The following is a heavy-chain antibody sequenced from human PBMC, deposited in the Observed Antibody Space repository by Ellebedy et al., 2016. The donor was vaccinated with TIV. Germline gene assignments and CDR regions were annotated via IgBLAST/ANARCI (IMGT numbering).Heavy chain of an antibody. Sequence: PGGSLRLSCAASGFTFSSYPMNWVRQAPGKGLEWVSAISDTGGRTYYADSVKGRFTISRDNSKNTLYLQMNSLRAEDTAVYFCGTVATTFDYWGQGTLVTVSS. CDR1: GFTFSSYP. D-gene: IGHD5-24*01. CDR2: ISDTGGRT. CDR3: GTVATTFDY. J-gene: IGHJ4*02. V-gene: IGHV3-23*01.